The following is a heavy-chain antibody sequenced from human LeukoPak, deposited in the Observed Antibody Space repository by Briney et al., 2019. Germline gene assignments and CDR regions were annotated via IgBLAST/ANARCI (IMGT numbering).Heavy chain of an antibody. D-gene: IGHD3-9*01. V-gene: IGHV1-2*06. Sequence: ASVKVSCKASGYTFTSYGISWVRQAPGQGLEWMGRINPNSGGTNYAQKFQGRVTMTRDTSISTAYMELSRLRSDDTAVYYCASGRYFDWLLDYWGQGTLVTVSS. CDR1: GYTFTSYG. CDR3: ASGRYFDWLLDY. J-gene: IGHJ4*02. CDR2: INPNSGGT.